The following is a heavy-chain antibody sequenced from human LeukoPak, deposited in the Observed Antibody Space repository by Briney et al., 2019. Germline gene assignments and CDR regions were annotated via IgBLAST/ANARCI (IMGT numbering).Heavy chain of an antibody. CDR3: TRTGLGYTLGNGLDA. J-gene: IGHJ5*02. Sequence: PGGSLRLSCVASGFTITGYAMYWVRQSPGKGLDFVASISHDETERYRESVKGRFTISRDTSKNTVYLQMNTLRAEDSALYYCTRTGLGYTLGNGLDAWGQGTQVTVSS. CDR1: GFTITGYA. D-gene: IGHD5-18*01. CDR2: ISHDETE. V-gene: IGHV3-30*03.